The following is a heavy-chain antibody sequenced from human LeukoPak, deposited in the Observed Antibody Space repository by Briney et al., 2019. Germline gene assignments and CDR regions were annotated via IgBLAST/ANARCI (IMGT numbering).Heavy chain of an antibody. D-gene: IGHD3-9*01. V-gene: IGHV4-61*01. CDR2: IYYSAST. J-gene: IGHJ4*02. CDR1: GGSASSGSYY. Sequence: SQTLSLTCTVSGGSASSGSYYWSWIRQPPGKGLEWIGYIYYSASTNYNPSLKSRVTISGDTSKNQFSLKLSSVTAADTAVYYCARVYYDILTGYFNPTNYFDYWGQGTLVTVSS. CDR3: ARVYYDILTGYFNPTNYFDY.